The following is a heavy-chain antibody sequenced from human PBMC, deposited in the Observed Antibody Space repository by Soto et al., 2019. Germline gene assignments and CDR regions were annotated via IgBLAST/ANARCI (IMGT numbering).Heavy chain of an antibody. V-gene: IGHV1-18*01. CDR3: SRNARVYGGHGGKFDP. CDR2: ISAYNGNT. Sequence: QVQLVQSGAEVKKPGASVKVSCKASGYTFIDYGFSWVRQAPGQGLEWMGWISAYNGNTRNAQKFQGRLTMTRETTTGTAYMGVKGLRSGDTAVYYLSRNARVYGGHGGKFDPWGQGTLVTGSP. CDR1: GYTFIDYG. D-gene: IGHD4-17*01. J-gene: IGHJ5*02.